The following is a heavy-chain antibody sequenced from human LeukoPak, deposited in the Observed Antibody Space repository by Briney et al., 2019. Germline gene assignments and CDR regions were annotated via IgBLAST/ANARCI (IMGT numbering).Heavy chain of an antibody. CDR2: MNPNSGNT. CDR3: AMDYYGSGFNFEHYYFDY. CDR1: GYTFTSYD. D-gene: IGHD6-19*01. J-gene: IGHJ4*02. V-gene: IGHV1-8*01. Sequence: ASLKLSCKASGYTFTSYDINWVRQATGQGLEWMGWMNPNSGNTGYAQKFQGRVTMTRNTSISTAYMELSSLRSEDAAAEDCAMDYYGSGFNFEHYYFDYWGQGTLVTVSS.